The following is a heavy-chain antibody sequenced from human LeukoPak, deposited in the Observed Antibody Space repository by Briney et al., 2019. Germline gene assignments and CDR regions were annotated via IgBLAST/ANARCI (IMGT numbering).Heavy chain of an antibody. V-gene: IGHV1-24*01. CDR1: GYTLTELS. D-gene: IGHD6-19*01. Sequence: ASVKVSCXVSGYTLTELSMHWVRRAHGKGLEWMGGFDPEDGETIYAQKFQGRVTMTEDTSTNTAYMELSSLRSEDTAVYYCATGGRVAGAFDIWGQGTMATVSS. CDR3: ATGGRVAGAFDI. J-gene: IGHJ3*02. CDR2: FDPEDGET.